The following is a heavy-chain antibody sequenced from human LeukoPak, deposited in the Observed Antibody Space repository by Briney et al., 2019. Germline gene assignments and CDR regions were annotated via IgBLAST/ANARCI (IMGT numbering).Heavy chain of an antibody. Sequence: SETLSLTCTVSGGSISSSSYYWGWIRQPPGKGLEWIGSIFYSGSTYYNPSLKSRVTISVDTSKNQFSLKLSSVTAADTAVYYCARDHGPTVATSPFYSYYMDVWGKGTTVTVSS. CDR3: ARDHGPTVATSPFYSYYMDV. CDR2: IFYSGST. CDR1: GGSISSSSYY. D-gene: IGHD4-11*01. V-gene: IGHV4-39*07. J-gene: IGHJ6*03.